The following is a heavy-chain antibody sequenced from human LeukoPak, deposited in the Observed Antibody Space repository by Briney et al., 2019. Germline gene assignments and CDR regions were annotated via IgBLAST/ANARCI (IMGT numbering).Heavy chain of an antibody. Sequence: GGSLRLTCAASGFTFSSFEMNWVRQAPGKGLEWVSYISSSGRTIYYADSVKGRFTVSRDNAKNSLYLQMNSLRAEDTAVYYCARDQQWLPDYWGQGTRVTVSS. CDR2: ISSSGRTI. D-gene: IGHD6-19*01. CDR1: GFTFSSFE. J-gene: IGHJ4*02. V-gene: IGHV3-48*03. CDR3: ARDQQWLPDY.